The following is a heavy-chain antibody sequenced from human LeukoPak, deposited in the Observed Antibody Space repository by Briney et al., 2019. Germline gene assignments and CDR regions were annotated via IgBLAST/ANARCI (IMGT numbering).Heavy chain of an antibody. CDR1: GFTVSSNY. D-gene: IGHD3-22*01. Sequence: GGSLRLSCAASGFTVSSNYMNWVRQAPGKGLEWVSVIYSGGSTYYTDSVKGRFTISRDNSKNTLYLQMNSLRVEDTAVYYCARSNYYDSSGHFDYWGQGTLVTVSS. J-gene: IGHJ4*02. CDR2: IYSGGST. CDR3: ARSNYYDSSGHFDY. V-gene: IGHV3-66*01.